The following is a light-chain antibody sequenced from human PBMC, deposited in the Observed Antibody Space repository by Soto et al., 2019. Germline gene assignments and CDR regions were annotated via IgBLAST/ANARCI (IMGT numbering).Light chain of an antibody. CDR3: QQRRNWPLT. CDR2: GAS. V-gene: IGKV3D-20*02. J-gene: IGKJ4*01. CDR1: QSVSSSY. Sequence: EIVFTQSPGTLSLSPGERATLPCRASQSVSSSYLAWYQQKPGQAPRLLIYGASSRATGTPDRFSGSGSGTDFTLTITRLEPEDSAVYYCQQRRNWPLTFGGGTKVDIK.